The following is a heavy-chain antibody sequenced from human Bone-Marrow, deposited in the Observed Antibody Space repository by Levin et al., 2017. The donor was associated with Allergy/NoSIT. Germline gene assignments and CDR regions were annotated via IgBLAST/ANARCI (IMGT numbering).Heavy chain of an antibody. D-gene: IGHD6-6*01. CDR2: ISETDGST. V-gene: IGHV3-23*01. J-gene: IGHJ6*03. CDR3: AKTGSTSSLSYYYYMDV. CDR1: GFTFSSHV. Sequence: GESLKISCGASGFTFSSHVMSWVRQAPGKGLEWVSTISETDGSTYYRDSVKGRFTISRDNSKNTLYLQMNSLRAEDTAIYYCAKTGSTSSLSYYYYMDVWGKGTTVTVSS.